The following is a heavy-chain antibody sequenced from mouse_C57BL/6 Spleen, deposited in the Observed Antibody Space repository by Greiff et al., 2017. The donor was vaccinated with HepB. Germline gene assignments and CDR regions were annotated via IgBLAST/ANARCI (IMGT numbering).Heavy chain of an antibody. D-gene: IGHD2-3*01. CDR1: GYTFTSYW. V-gene: IGHV1-52*01. Sequence: QVQLQQPGAELVRPGSSVKLSCKASGYTFTSYWMHWVKQRPIQGLEWIGNIDPSDSETHYNQKFKDKATLTVDKSSSTAYMQLSSLTSEDSAVYYCARWGYYDGYAFAYWGQGTLVTVSA. CDR2: IDPSDSET. CDR3: ARWGYYDGYAFAY. J-gene: IGHJ3*01.